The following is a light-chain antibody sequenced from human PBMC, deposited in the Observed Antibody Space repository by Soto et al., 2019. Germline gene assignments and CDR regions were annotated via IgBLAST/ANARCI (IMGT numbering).Light chain of an antibody. V-gene: IGKV3-20*01. Sequence: ETVLTQSPGTLSLSPWDRATLSCRASQSVSSSYLAWYQQKPGQAPRLLIYDASRRATGIPDRFSGSGSGTDFTLTISRLEPEDFAVYYCQQYGSSPLTFGGGTKVDI. J-gene: IGKJ4*01. CDR3: QQYGSSPLT. CDR2: DAS. CDR1: QSVSSSY.